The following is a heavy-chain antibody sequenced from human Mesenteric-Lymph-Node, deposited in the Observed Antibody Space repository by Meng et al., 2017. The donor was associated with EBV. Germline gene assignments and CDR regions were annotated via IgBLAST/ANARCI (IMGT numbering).Heavy chain of an antibody. V-gene: IGHV4-31*11. CDR1: GGSISSGGYY. Sequence: QVQLKESGQGLGKPSQTLSLTCAVSGGSISSGGYYWTWIRQPPGKGLEWMGYIYYSGSSNYNPSLKSRVTISLDTSKNQFSLKLSSVTAADTAVYYCAKGGDSNNYYFVYYFDYWGQGTLVTVSS. D-gene: IGHD3-22*01. J-gene: IGHJ4*02. CDR3: AKGGDSNNYYFVYYFDY. CDR2: IYYSGSS.